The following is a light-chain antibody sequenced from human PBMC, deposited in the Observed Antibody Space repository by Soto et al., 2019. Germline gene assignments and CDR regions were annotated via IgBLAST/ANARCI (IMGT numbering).Light chain of an antibody. V-gene: IGKV3-20*01. CDR3: LHYSSSPL. CDR1: QGLSSGY. Sequence: EIVLTQSPGTLSLSPGERATLSCRASQGLSSGYLAWYQQKPGLAPRLLIYDASSRATGIPDRFSGTGSGTDFTPTISRLEHEDFAVYYCLHYSSSPLFGPGTKVDSK. CDR2: DAS. J-gene: IGKJ3*01.